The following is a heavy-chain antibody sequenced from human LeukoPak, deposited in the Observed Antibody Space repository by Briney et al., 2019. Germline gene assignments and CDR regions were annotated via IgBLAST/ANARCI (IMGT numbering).Heavy chain of an antibody. CDR2: INPNSGGT. V-gene: IGHV1-2*02. CDR1: GYSFTGYS. J-gene: IGHJ4*02. CDR3: AREAAVPFPGWDY. Sequence: AAVKVSCKASGYSFTGYSIHWVRQAPGQGREWMGWINPNSGGTNYAQKLQGRFTMTRDTSISTAYMGLSRLKSDDTAVYYCAREAAVPFPGWDYWGQGALVTVSS. D-gene: IGHD6-13*01.